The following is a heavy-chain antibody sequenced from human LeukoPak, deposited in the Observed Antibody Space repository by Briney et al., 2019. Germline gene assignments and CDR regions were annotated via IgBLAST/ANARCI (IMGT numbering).Heavy chain of an antibody. CDR1: GYSFNSYW. D-gene: IGHD2-2*01. CDR2: IYPGDSDT. Sequence: GDSMKVSRKGSGYSFNSYWIGWVRQMPGKGVEWMGIIYPGDSDTRYSPSFQGQVTLSADQSISHAYLQWSSLKASGTAMYYRARGGRGYCSSTSCYSLDYWGEGTLVTASS. V-gene: IGHV5-51*01. CDR3: ARGGRGYCSSTSCYSLDY. J-gene: IGHJ4*02.